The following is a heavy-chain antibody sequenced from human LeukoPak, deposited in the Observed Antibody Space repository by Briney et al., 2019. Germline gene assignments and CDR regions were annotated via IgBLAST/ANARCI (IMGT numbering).Heavy chain of an antibody. CDR3: ARGGVITELNT. CDR2: IKLDGREK. CDR1: GFTFSSYW. V-gene: IGHV3-7*01. J-gene: IGHJ5*01. Sequence: GGSLRLSCGASGFTFSSYWMSWVRQAPGKGREWVANIKLDGREKYYVGSVKGRSTISRDNPKNSLYCRVNRLRCQDTAVYYCARGGVITELNTWGQGTPVTVSS. D-gene: IGHD2-21*01.